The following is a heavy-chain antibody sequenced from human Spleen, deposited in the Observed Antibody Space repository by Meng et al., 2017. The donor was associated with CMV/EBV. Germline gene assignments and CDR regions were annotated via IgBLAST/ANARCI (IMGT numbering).Heavy chain of an antibody. Sequence: QVVLQESGPGLLKPTETLSLTWTVSGGSISSSSYYWGWIRQPPGKGLEWIGSIYYSGSTYYNPSLKSRVTISVDTSKNQFSLKLSSVTAADTAVYYCARIINDYGDYWGQGTLVTVSS. J-gene: IGHJ4*02. CDR3: ARIINDYGDY. CDR2: IYYSGST. D-gene: IGHD3-10*01. CDR1: GGSISSSSYY. V-gene: IGHV4-39*07.